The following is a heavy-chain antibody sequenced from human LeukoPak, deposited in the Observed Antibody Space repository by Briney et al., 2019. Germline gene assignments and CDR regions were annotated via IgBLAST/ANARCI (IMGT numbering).Heavy chain of an antibody. CDR2: ISAYKGNT. D-gene: IGHD3-10*01. Sequence: ASVKVSCKASGYTFTSYGISWVRQAPGQGLEWMGWISAYKGNTNYAQKLQGRVTMTRDMSTTTVYMELSSLRSEDTAVYYCARDEGSSPRFDYWGQGTLVTVSS. J-gene: IGHJ4*02. V-gene: IGHV1-18*01. CDR3: ARDEGSSPRFDY. CDR1: GYTFTSYG.